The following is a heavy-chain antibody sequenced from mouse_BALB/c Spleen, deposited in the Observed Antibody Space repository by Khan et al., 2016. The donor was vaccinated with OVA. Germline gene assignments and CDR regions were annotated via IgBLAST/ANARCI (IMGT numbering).Heavy chain of an antibody. CDR3: ARVRYNETMDC. D-gene: IGHD2-14*01. J-gene: IGHJ4*01. CDR1: GFTFTNYG. CDR2: INTYTGES. Sequence: QIQLVQSGPELKKPGETVQISCKASGFTFTNYGMNWVKQAPGKGLKWMGWINTYTGESTFADDFKGRFAFSLETSDSTAYLQINSLKNEDTATKFCARVRYNETMDCWGQGTSVTVSS. V-gene: IGHV9-3-1*01.